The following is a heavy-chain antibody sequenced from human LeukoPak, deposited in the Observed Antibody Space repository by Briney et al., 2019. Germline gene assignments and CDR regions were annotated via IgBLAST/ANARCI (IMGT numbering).Heavy chain of an antibody. V-gene: IGHV3-64*01. CDR2: ISSNGGST. Sequence: GGSLRLSCAASGFTFSSYAMHWVRQALGKGLEYVSAISSNGGSTYYANSVKGRFTISRDNSKNTLYLQMGSLRAEDMAVYYCAKGYCSGGSCHYYFDYWGQGTLVTVSS. J-gene: IGHJ4*02. CDR1: GFTFSSYA. CDR3: AKGYCSGGSCHYYFDY. D-gene: IGHD2-15*01.